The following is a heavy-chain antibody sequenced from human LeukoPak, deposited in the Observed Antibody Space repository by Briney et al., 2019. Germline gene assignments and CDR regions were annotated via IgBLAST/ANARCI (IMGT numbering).Heavy chain of an antibody. CDR3: AGHTAMDALDY. CDR1: GGSISSYY. D-gene: IGHD5-18*01. V-gene: IGHV4-59*01. CDR2: IYYSGST. Sequence: SETLSLTCTVSGGSISSYYWSWIRQPPGKGLEWIGYIYYSGSTNYNPSLKSRVTISVDTSKNQFSLKLSSVTAADTAVYYCAGHTAMDALDYWGQGTLVTVSS. J-gene: IGHJ4*02.